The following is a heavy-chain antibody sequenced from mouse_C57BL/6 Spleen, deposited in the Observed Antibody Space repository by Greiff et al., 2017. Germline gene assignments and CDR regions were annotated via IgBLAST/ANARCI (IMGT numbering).Heavy chain of an antibody. CDR2: INPNNGGT. CDR3: ARSVIYYDYDAAY. J-gene: IGHJ3*01. Sequence: VQLQQSGPELVKPGASVKISCKASGYTFTDYYMNWVKQSHGKSLEWIGDINPNNGGTSYNQKFKGKATLTVDKSSSTAYMELRSLTSEDSAVYYCARSVIYYDYDAAYWGQGTLVTVSA. D-gene: IGHD2-4*01. CDR1: GYTFTDYY. V-gene: IGHV1-26*01.